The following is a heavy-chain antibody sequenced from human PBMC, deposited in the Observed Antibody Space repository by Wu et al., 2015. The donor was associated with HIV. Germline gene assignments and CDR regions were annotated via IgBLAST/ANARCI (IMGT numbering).Heavy chain of an antibody. J-gene: IGHJ4*02. V-gene: IGHV1-69*01. D-gene: IGHD6-19*01. CDR1: GGTFSSYA. CDR3: ATDGDYISGSVY. Sequence: QVQLVQSGAEVKKPGASVKVSCKASGGTFSSYAISWVRQAPGQGLEWMGGIIPIFGTANYAQKFQGRVTITTDESTSTAYMELRRLRSEDAAVYYCATDGDYISGSVYWGQGTLVTVSS. CDR2: IIPIFGTA.